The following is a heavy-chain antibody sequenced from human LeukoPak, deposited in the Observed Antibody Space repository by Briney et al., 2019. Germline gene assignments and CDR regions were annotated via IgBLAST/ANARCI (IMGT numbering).Heavy chain of an antibody. D-gene: IGHD2-2*01. CDR2: ISGSGGST. V-gene: IGHV3-23*01. CDR3: AKDGIVVVPAATTGGPAAGIH. CDR1: GFTFSSYA. J-gene: IGHJ4*02. Sequence: PGGSLRLSCAASGFTFSSYAMSWVRQALGKGLEWVSAISGSGGSTYYADSVKGRFTISRDNSKNTLYLQMNSLRAEDTAVYYCAKDGIVVVPAATTGGPAAGIHWGQGTLFTVSS.